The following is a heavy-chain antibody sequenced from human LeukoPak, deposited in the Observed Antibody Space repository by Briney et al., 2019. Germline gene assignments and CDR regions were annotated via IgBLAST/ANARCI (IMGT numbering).Heavy chain of an antibody. D-gene: IGHD2-2*01. CDR3: AKAPQVVVVPAANYYYMDV. CDR1: GFTFSSYA. V-gene: IGHV3-23*01. J-gene: IGHJ6*03. Sequence: PGGSLRLSCAASGFTFSSYAMSWVRHAPGKGLEWVSAISGSGGSTYYADSVKGRFTISRDNTKNTLYLQMNSLRAEDTAVYYCAKAPQVVVVPAANYYYMDVWGKGTTVTVSS. CDR2: ISGSGGST.